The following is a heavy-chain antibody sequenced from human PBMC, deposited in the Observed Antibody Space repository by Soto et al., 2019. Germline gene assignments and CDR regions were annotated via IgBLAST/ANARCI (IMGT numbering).Heavy chain of an antibody. CDR3: AKDSISYNGIYDAFDV. CDR1: GFTFSNYA. V-gene: IGHV3-23*01. Sequence: GGSLRLSCEASGFTFSNYAMAWVRQTPGEGPEWVSTIGGGDDIFYAESVQGRFIISRDDSRSTMYLQMDNLRVEDTAIYFCAKDSISYNGIYDAFDVWGQGTVVTVS. J-gene: IGHJ3*01. D-gene: IGHD3-3*02. CDR2: IGGGDDI.